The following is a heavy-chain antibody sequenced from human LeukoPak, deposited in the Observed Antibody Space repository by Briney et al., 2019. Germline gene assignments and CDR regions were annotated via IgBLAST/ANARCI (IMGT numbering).Heavy chain of an antibody. J-gene: IGHJ5*02. CDR1: GGSFSGYY. D-gene: IGHD6-19*01. CDR3: ARPGLIAVAGTRPHNWFDP. CDR2: INHSGST. Sequence: SETLSLTCAVYGGSFSGYYWSWIRQPPGKGLEWIGEINHSGSTNYNPSLKSRVTISVDTSKNQFSLKLSSVTAAVTAVYYCARPGLIAVAGTRPHNWFDPWGQGTLVTVSS. V-gene: IGHV4-34*01.